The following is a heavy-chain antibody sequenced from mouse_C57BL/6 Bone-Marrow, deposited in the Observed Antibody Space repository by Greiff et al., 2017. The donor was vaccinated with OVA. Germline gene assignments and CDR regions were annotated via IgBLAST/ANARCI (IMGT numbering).Heavy chain of an antibody. CDR1: GYTFTSYW. CDR2: IYPSDSET. D-gene: IGHD2-2*01. J-gene: IGHJ4*01. V-gene: IGHV1-61*01. CDR3: ARLGYDGYYAMDY. Sequence: QQSCKASGYTFTSYWMDWVKQRPGQGLEWIGNIYPSDSETHYNQKFKDKATLTVDKSSSTAYMQLSSLTSEDSAVYYCARLGYDGYYAMDYWGQGTSVTVSS.